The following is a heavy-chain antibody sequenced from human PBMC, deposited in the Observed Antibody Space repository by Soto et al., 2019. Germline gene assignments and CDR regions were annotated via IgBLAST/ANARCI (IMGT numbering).Heavy chain of an antibody. V-gene: IGHV3-21*01. CDR1: GFTFSSYS. D-gene: IGHD6-25*01. J-gene: IGHJ6*02. CDR2: ISSSSSYI. CDR3: ARMGSQRYYYFGMDV. Sequence: GGSLRLSCAASGFTFSSYSMNWVRQAPGKGLEWVSSISSSSSYIYYADSVKGRFTISRDNAKNSLYLQMNSLRAEDTAVYYCARMGSQRYYYFGMDVWGQGTTVTVSS.